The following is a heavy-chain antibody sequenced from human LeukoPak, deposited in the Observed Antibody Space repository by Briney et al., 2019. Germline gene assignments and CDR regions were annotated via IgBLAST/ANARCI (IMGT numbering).Heavy chain of an antibody. V-gene: IGHV3-49*03. CDR2: IRSKAYGGTT. CDR3: TRALAGGSGSYYSY. Sequence: GGSLRLSCTASGFTFGDYAMSWFRQPPGKGLEWVGFIRSKAYGGTTEYAASVKGRFTISRDDSKSIAYLQMNSLKTEDTAVYYCTRALAGGSGSYYSYWGQGTLVTVSS. CDR1: GFTFGDYA. J-gene: IGHJ4*02. D-gene: IGHD3-10*01.